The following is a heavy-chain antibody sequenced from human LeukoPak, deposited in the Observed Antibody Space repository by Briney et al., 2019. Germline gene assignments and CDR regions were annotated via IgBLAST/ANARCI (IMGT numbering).Heavy chain of an antibody. V-gene: IGHV3-23*01. J-gene: IGHJ4*02. CDR3: AKFFPPARKRGDY. D-gene: IGHD2-2*01. CDR1: GFTFSTYA. CDR2: ISSSGGST. Sequence: GGSPRLSCAASGFTFSTYAMSWVRQAPGKGLEWVSTISSSGGSTYYADSVKGRFTISRDNSKNTLYLQVNSLRAEDTAIYYCAKFFPPARKRGDYWGQGTLVTVSS.